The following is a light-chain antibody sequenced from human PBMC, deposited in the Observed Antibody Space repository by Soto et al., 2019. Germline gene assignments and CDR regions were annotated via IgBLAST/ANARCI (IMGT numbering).Light chain of an antibody. Sequence: EIVLTQSPATLSLSPGERATLSCRASQSVSPYLAWYQQRPGQAPRLLIYDTSNRATVIPARFSGSGSGTDFTLSLRGLEAEDCAVYYCKQRQSWPWTFGQGTKVEIK. V-gene: IGKV3-11*01. CDR1: QSVSPY. CDR2: DTS. J-gene: IGKJ1*01. CDR3: KQRQSWPWT.